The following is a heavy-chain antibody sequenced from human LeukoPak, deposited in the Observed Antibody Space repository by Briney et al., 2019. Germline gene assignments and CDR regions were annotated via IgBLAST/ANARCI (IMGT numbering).Heavy chain of an antibody. D-gene: IGHD1-26*01. CDR3: AKSGGYGLIDY. J-gene: IGHJ4*02. CDR2: IYDSGST. Sequence: PSETLSLTCAVSGDSISSGNWWSWVRQPPGKGLEWIGNIYDSGSTYYNASLQSRVTISIDTSKNQFSLRLSSVTAADTAMYYCAKSGGYGLIDYWGQGTLVTVSS. V-gene: IGHV4-4*02. CDR1: GDSISSGNW.